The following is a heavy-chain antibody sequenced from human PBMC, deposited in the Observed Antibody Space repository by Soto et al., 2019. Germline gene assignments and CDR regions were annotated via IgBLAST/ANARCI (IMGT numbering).Heavy chain of an antibody. V-gene: IGHV6-1*01. CDR3: ARDDGGLRGYYGMDV. CDR1: GDSFSSNSAA. J-gene: IGHJ6*02. D-gene: IGHD4-17*01. CDR2: TYYRSKWYN. Sequence: TLSLTCAISGDSFSSNSAAWNCIRQSPSRVLEWLGRTYYRSKWYNDYAVSVKSRITLNPDTSKNHFSLQLNSVTPEDTAVYYCARDDGGLRGYYGMDVWGQGTTVTVSS.